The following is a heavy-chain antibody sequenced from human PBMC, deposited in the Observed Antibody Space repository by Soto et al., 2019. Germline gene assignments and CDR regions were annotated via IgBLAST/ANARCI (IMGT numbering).Heavy chain of an antibody. V-gene: IGHV4-59*08. Sequence: TLSLTCTVSGGSISSYYWSWIRQPPGKGLEWIGYIYYSGSTNYNPSLKSRVTISVDTSKNQFSLKLSSVTAADTAVYYCARHFPGPRVEYQLPRPYYYYYGMDVWGQGTTVTVSS. D-gene: IGHD2-2*01. J-gene: IGHJ6*02. CDR2: IYYSGST. CDR3: ARHFPGPRVEYQLPRPYYYYYGMDV. CDR1: GGSISSYY.